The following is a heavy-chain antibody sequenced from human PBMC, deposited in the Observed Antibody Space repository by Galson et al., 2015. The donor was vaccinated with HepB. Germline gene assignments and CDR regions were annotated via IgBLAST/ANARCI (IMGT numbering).Heavy chain of an antibody. CDR2: ISRSGS. CDR3: ARGYSTTWANLRF. J-gene: IGHJ4*02. V-gene: IGHV4-34*01. D-gene: IGHD6-13*01. Sequence: LSLTCTVYGGSFSGDYWTWIRQPPGKGLEWIGEISRSGSNYNPSLKSRVAISVDTSKNQFSLNLSSVTATDTAVYYCARGYSTTWANLRFWGQGTLVTVSS. CDR1: GGSFSGDY.